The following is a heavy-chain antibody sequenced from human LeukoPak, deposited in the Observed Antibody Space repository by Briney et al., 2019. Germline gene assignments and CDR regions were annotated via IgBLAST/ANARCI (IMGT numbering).Heavy chain of an antibody. CDR1: GFTFTNTW. CDR3: TTYRLDYAPGNGIDF. D-gene: IGHD3-10*01. J-gene: IGHJ4*02. CDR2: IRSKTDGGTS. V-gene: IGHV3-15*01. Sequence: GGSLRLSCAASGFTFTNTWMSWVRQAPGKGLEWLGRIRSKTDGGTSDYAAPVKGRFTISRDDSKTTLYLQMNSLKIEDTAVYYCTTYRLDYAPGNGIDFWGQGTLVTVSS.